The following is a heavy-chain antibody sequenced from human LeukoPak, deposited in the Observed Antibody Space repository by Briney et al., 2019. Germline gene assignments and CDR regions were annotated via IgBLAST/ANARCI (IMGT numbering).Heavy chain of an antibody. CDR2: ISSSSSYI. D-gene: IGHD5-12*01. J-gene: IGHJ4*02. CDR3: ARSGYSGYDPKYYFDY. CDR1: GFTFSSYW. Sequence: GGSLRLSCVASGFTFSSYWIHWVRQAPGKGLEWVSSISSSSSYIYYADSVKGRFTISRDNAKNSLYLQMNSLRAEDTAVYYCARSGYSGYDPKYYFDYWGQGTLVTVSS. V-gene: IGHV3-21*01.